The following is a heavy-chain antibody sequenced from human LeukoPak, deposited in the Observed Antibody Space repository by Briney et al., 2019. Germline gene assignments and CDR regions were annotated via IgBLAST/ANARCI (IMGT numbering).Heavy chain of an antibody. CDR1: GGSISSGGYS. J-gene: IGHJ3*02. CDR3: ARDLGSYGGGFDI. Sequence: SQTLSLTCTVSGGSISSGGYSWSWIRQHPGKGLEWIGYIYYSGSTYYNPSLKSRVTISVDTSKNQFSLKLSSVTAADTALYYCARDLGSYGGGFDIWGQGTMVTVSS. V-gene: IGHV4-31*03. D-gene: IGHD3-16*01. CDR2: IYYSGST.